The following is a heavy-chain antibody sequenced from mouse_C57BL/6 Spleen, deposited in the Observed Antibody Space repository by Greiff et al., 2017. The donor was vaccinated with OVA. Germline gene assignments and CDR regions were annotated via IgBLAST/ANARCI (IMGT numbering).Heavy chain of an antibody. V-gene: IGHV2-2*01. CDR2: IWSGGST. D-gene: IGHD2-4*01. CDR1: GFSLTSYG. CDR3: ARAYDYDRGYYFDY. Sequence: VMLVESGPGLVQPSQSLSITCTVSGFSLTSYGVHWVRQSPGKGLEWLGVIWSGGSTDYNAAFISRLSISKDNSKSQVFFKMNSLQADDTAIYYCARAYDYDRGYYFDYWGQGTTLTVSS. J-gene: IGHJ2*01.